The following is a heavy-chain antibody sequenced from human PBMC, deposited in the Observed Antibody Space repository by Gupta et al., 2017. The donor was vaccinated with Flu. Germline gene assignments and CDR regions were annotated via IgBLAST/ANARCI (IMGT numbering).Heavy chain of an antibody. V-gene: IGHV3-21*01. D-gene: IGHD3-9*01. CDR3: AVGLAAGQIDH. CDR2: ISASGAIV. CDR1: VLTFVRYA. Sequence: EVQLVASGGGLVKPGGSLSLSCAASVLTFVRYAFNWVRQAPGKGLEWVASISASGAIVHYGGSLKGRSSISIANGATSVHLQVSGLGAEDTAVYYCAVGLAAGQIDHWGLGTPVTVSS. J-gene: IGHJ4*02.